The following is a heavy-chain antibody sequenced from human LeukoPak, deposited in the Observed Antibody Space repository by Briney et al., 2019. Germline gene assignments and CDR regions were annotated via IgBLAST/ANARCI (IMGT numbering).Heavy chain of an antibody. V-gene: IGHV1-8*01. CDR3: AKNGRRRGVTLYNWFDP. Sequence: ASVKVSCKASGYTFTSYDINWVRQATGQGLEWMGWMNPNSGNTGYAQKFQGRVTMTRNTSISTAYMELSSLRSEDTALYYCAKNGRRRGVTLYNWFDPWGQGTLVTVSS. J-gene: IGHJ5*02. CDR1: GYTFTSYD. CDR2: MNPNSGNT. D-gene: IGHD3-10*01.